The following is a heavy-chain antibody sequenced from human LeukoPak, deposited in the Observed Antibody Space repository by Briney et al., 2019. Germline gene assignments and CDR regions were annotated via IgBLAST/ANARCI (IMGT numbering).Heavy chain of an antibody. CDR1: GFTFSSYG. CDR3: ASEPRGIDY. J-gene: IGHJ4*02. D-gene: IGHD3-16*01. V-gene: IGHV3-33*01. CDR2: IWYDGSNK. Sequence: GGSLRLSCAASGFTFSSYGMHWVRQAPGKGLEWVAVIWYDGSNKYYADSVKGRFTISRDNSKNTLYPQMNSLRAEDTAVYYCASEPRGIDYWGQGTLVTVSS.